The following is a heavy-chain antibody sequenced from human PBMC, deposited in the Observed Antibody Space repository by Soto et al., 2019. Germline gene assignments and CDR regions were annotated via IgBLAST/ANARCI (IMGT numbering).Heavy chain of an antibody. CDR3: AKSELRPNNWFDP. J-gene: IGHJ5*02. CDR1: GKTFTDYY. D-gene: IGHD6-25*01. V-gene: IGHV1-2*02. CDR2: INPNSGGT. Sequence: ASVKVSCKASGKTFTDYYVHWVRQAPGQGLEWMGWINPNSGGTNYAQKFQGRVTMTRDTSISTAYMELSSLRSEDTAVYYGAKSELRPNNWFDPWGQGTQVTVSS.